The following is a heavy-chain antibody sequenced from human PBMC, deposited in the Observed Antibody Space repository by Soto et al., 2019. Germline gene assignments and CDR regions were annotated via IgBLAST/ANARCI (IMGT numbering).Heavy chain of an antibody. CDR1: DGSISSSNYY. CDR2: VFYGGNT. J-gene: IGHJ6*03. D-gene: IGHD2-2*01. Sequence: PSETLSLTCTVSDGSISSSNYYWDWLRQPPGKGLEWIGSVFYGGNTYYNPSLKSRISMSVDTSKNQFSLKLSSVTAADTAVYYCARLRPAAIRLYYYYYVDVWGKGTTVSVSS. V-gene: IGHV4-39*01. CDR3: ARLRPAAIRLYYYYYVDV.